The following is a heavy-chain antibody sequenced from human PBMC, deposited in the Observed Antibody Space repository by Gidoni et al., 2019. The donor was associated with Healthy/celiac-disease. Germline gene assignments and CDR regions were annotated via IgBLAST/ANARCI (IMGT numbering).Heavy chain of an antibody. D-gene: IGHD6-19*01. CDR3: ARDLRGGSGWAFDY. Sequence: QVQLQQWGAGLLKPSETLSLPCPVYGGSFSGYYWSCIRQPPGKGLDWMGEINHSGRTNYSPALKCRVTISVDTSKNQFSLKLSSVTAADTAVYYCARDLRGGSGWAFDYWGQGTLVTVSS. V-gene: IGHV4-34*01. J-gene: IGHJ4*02. CDR2: INHSGRT. CDR1: GGSFSGYY.